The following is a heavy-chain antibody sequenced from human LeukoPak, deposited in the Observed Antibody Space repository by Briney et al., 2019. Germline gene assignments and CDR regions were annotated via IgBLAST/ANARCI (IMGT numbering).Heavy chain of an antibody. Sequence: QSGGSLRLSCAAPGFTFSTYSMNWVRQAPGKGLEWVSYISSSSSTMYYADSVKGRCTISRDNAKNSLSLQMYSLRAEDTAVYYCARLQGSGSFSSFDYWGQGTLVTVSS. CDR1: GFTFSTYS. CDR3: ARLQGSGSFSSFDY. V-gene: IGHV3-48*01. D-gene: IGHD3-10*01. J-gene: IGHJ4*02. CDR2: ISSSSSTM.